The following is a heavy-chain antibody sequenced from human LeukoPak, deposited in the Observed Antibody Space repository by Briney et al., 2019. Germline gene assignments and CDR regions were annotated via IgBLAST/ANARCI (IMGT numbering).Heavy chain of an antibody. D-gene: IGHD1-26*01. Sequence: RASVKVSCKASGYTFTTYYMHWLRQAPGQGLEWMGIINLSGGDTTYSQKFQGRVTMTRDTSTSTVYMELSSLRSEDTAVYYCARGYKWELLGASDAFDIWGQGTMVTVSS. CDR1: GYTFTTYY. CDR2: INLSGGDT. J-gene: IGHJ3*02. V-gene: IGHV1-46*01. CDR3: ARGYKWELLGASDAFDI.